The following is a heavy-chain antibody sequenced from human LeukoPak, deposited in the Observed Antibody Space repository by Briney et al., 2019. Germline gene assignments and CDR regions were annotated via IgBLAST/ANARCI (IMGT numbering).Heavy chain of an antibody. CDR1: GFTFSSYD. V-gene: IGHV3-13*01. Sequence: PGGSLRLSCAASGFTFSSYDMHWVRQATGKGLEWVSAIGTAGDTYYPGSVKGRFTISRENAKNSLYLQMNSLRAGDTAVYYCARGAVGYCSGGSCYSDAFDIWGQGTMVTVSS. D-gene: IGHD2-15*01. J-gene: IGHJ3*02. CDR2: IGTAGDT. CDR3: ARGAVGYCSGGSCYSDAFDI.